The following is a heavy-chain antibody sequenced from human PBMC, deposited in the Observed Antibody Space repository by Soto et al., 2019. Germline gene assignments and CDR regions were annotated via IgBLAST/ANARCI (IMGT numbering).Heavy chain of an antibody. Sequence: GESLKISCKCSGYSFTSCWIGWVLQMPGKGLEWMGIIYPGDSDTRYSPSFQGQVTISADKSISTAYLQWSSLKASDTAMYYCARVEYSSSSGGLRNYYYGMDVWGQGTTVTVSS. CDR2: IYPGDSDT. V-gene: IGHV5-51*01. CDR3: ARVEYSSSSGGLRNYYYGMDV. CDR1: GYSFTSCW. J-gene: IGHJ6*02. D-gene: IGHD6-6*01.